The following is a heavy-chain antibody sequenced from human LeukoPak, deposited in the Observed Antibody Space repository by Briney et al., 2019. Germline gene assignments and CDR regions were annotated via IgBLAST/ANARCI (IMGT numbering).Heavy chain of an antibody. CDR1: GFIISSCA. CDR3: AKAVGTIAYYYYGMDM. J-gene: IGHJ6*02. D-gene: IGHD4-23*01. V-gene: IGHV3-23*01. Sequence: GGSLRLSCAASGFIISSCAMIWVRQVPGKGLEWVSSVSGSGGGTYYADSVKGRFTLSRDNSKNTLYLQMNSLRAEDTAVYYCAKAVGTIAYYYYGMDMWGQGTTVTVS. CDR2: VSGSGGGT.